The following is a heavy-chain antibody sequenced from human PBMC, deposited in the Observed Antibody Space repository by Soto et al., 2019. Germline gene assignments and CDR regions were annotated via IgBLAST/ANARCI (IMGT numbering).Heavy chain of an antibody. D-gene: IGHD1-26*01. V-gene: IGHV4-30-2*01. CDR2: IDRSGST. Sequence: KSSETLSLTCAVSGDSISSGGYSWSWIRQPPGKGLEWVGYIDRSGSTYYNPSLKSRVTISADRSNNRFSLILNSVTAADTAVYFCARDGAWRGFDVWGQGTTVTAP. J-gene: IGHJ6*02. CDR1: GDSISSGGYS. CDR3: ARDGAWRGFDV.